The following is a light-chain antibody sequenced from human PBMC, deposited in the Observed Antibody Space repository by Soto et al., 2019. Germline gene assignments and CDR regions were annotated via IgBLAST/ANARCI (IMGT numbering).Light chain of an antibody. CDR1: QSISSW. Sequence: DIQLTQSPANLCSPVGDRVTRTWRASQSISSWLAWYQKKPGKAPKLLIYAASSLQSGVPSRFSGSGSGTDFSLSINGLQPEDLATYYCQQSHSITGTFGQGSKVDFK. V-gene: IGKV1-39*01. CDR2: AAS. CDR3: QQSHSITGT. J-gene: IGKJ1*01.